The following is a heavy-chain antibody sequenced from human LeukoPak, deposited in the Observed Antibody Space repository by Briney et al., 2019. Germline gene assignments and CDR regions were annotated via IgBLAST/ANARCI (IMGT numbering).Heavy chain of an antibody. J-gene: IGHJ5*02. CDR1: GYTFTSYG. V-gene: IGHV1-18*01. Sequence: ASVKVSCKASGYTFTSYGISWVRQAPGQGLEWMGWISAYNGNTNYAQKLQGRVTMTTDTSTSTAYMELRSLRSDDTAVYYCARAIAARLTGGSFDPWGQGTLVTVSS. D-gene: IGHD6-6*01. CDR2: ISAYNGNT. CDR3: ARAIAARLTGGSFDP.